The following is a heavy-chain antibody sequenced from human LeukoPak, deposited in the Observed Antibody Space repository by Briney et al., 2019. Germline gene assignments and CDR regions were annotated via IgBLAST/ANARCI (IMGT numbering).Heavy chain of an antibody. Sequence: GGSLRLSCAASGFTFSNYVMSWVRQAPGKGLEWVSGISGSGGSTYYADSVKGRFTISRDNSKNTLYLQMNGLRAEDTAVYYCAKEGSMKGAFDIWGQGTMVTVSS. CDR3: AKEGSMKGAFDI. J-gene: IGHJ3*02. V-gene: IGHV3-23*01. CDR1: GFTFSNYV. D-gene: IGHD3-10*01. CDR2: ISGSGGST.